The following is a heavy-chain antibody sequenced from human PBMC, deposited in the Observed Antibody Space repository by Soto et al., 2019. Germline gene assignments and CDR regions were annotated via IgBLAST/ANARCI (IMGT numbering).Heavy chain of an antibody. J-gene: IGHJ4*02. CDR2: IKEDGSEK. Sequence: EVQLVESGGGLVQPGGSLRLSCAASGFTLSNFWMSLVRQAPGKGLEWVASIKEDGSEKTYVDSVKGRFTISRDNAQHPLYLQMNRPRVDDAALYYCASYRTLGCWGQGTPVIFSS. CDR3: ASYRTLGC. CDR1: GFTLSNFW. V-gene: IGHV3-7*03. D-gene: IGHD1-26*01.